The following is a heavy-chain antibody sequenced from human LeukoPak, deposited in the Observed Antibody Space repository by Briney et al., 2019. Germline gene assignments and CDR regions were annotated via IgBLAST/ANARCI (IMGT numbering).Heavy chain of an antibody. CDR3: ARAGCSGGSCYFSHYHYGMDV. J-gene: IGHJ6*02. D-gene: IGHD2-15*01. CDR1: GFTFSSYD. Sequence: PGGSLRLSCAASGFTFSSYDMHWVRQATGKGLEWVSAIGTAGDTYYPGSVKGRFTISRENAKNSLYLQMNSLRAEDTAVYYCARAGCSGGSCYFSHYHYGMDVWGQGTTVTVSS. V-gene: IGHV3-13*01. CDR2: IGTAGDT.